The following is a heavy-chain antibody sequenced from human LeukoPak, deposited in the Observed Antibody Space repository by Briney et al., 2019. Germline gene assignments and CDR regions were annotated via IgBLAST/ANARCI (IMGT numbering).Heavy chain of an antibody. CDR1: GFTVSSNY. D-gene: IGHD3-22*01. CDR3: ARERYDSSGSNRDFDY. V-gene: IGHV3-66*02. J-gene: IGHJ4*02. CDR2: IYSGGST. Sequence: PGGSLRLSCAASGFTVSSNYMSWVRQAPGKGLEWVSVIYSGGSTYYADSVKGRFTISRDNSKNTLYLQMNSLRAEDTAVYYCARERYDSSGSNRDFDYWGQGTLVTVSS.